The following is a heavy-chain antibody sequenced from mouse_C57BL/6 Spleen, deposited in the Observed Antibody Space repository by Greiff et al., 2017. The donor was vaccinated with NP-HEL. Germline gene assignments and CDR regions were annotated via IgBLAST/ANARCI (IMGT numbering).Heavy chain of an antibody. J-gene: IGHJ2*01. CDR1: GYTFTDYY. V-gene: IGHV1-26*01. CDR3: ASMITDYFDY. D-gene: IGHD2-4*01. CDR2: INPNNGGT. Sequence: EVQLQQSGPELVKPGASVKISCKASGYTFTDYYMNRVKQSHGKSLEWIGDINPNNGGTSYNQKFKGKATLTVDKSSSTAYMELRSLTSEDSAVYYCASMITDYFDYWGQGTTLTVSS.